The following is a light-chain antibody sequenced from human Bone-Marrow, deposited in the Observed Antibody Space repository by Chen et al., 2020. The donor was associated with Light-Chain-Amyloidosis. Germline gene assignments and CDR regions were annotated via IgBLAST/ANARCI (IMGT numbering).Light chain of an antibody. CDR1: SCNSGINY. CDR3: AASDGSLNVYV. CDR2: WNN. V-gene: IGLV1-47*01. Sequence: QSVLTQPPSASGTPGQRVPISCSGASCNSGINYVYWYQHFPGAAPNLLIHWNNQRPSAVPHRFSASTSATSASTAISWLRSDDEADYYCAASDGSLNVYVFGTGTKVIVL. J-gene: IGLJ1*01.